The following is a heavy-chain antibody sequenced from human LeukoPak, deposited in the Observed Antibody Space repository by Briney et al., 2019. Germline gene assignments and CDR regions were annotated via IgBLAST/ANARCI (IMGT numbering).Heavy chain of an antibody. V-gene: IGHV4-30-4*08. CDR1: GGSISSGDYY. CDR2: IYYSGST. D-gene: IGHD2-2*01. Sequence: SETLSLTCRIPGGSISSGDYYWSWIRQPPGKGLEWIGYIYYSGSTYYNPSLKSRVTISVDTSKNQFSLKLSSVTAADTAVYYCARDRRGRYCSSTSCHSGIYYYYYYMDVWGKGTTVTVSS. CDR3: ARDRRGRYCSSTSCHSGIYYYYYYMDV. J-gene: IGHJ6*03.